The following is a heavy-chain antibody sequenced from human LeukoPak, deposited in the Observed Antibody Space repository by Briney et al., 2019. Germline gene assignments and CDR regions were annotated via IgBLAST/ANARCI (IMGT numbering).Heavy chain of an antibody. CDR1: GFTFSSYA. CDR2: INPDGATT. J-gene: IGHJ4*02. D-gene: IGHD1-14*01. V-gene: IGHV3-74*01. Sequence: GGSLRLSCAASGFTFSSYAMSWVRQAPGKGLVWVSRINPDGATTDYAGSVKGRFTISRDNAKNMVYLQMDSLRAEDSAVYYCVRGDNRDYWGQGTLVTVSS. CDR3: VRGDNRDY.